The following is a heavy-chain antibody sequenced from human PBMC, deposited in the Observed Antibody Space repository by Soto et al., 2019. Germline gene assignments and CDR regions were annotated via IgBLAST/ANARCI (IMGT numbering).Heavy chain of an antibody. J-gene: IGHJ4*02. Sequence: SGGSLRLSCSDSGFTFSSYWMHWVRQAPGRGLEWVANINEDGTKRYYGDSVKGRFTISRDNAKRSLYLDMNSLGGEDTAVYYCARAIAAAGSLWGQGILVTVSS. CDR2: INEDGTKR. V-gene: IGHV3-7*01. CDR3: ARAIAAAGSL. CDR1: GFTFSSYW. D-gene: IGHD6-13*01.